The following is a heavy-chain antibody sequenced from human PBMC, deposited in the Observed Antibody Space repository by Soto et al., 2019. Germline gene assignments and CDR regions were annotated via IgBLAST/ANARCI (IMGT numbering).Heavy chain of an antibody. V-gene: IGHV3-7*01. Sequence: EVQLVESGGGLVQPGGSLRLSCAASGFTFSSYWMSWVRQAPGKGLEWVANIKQDGSEKYYVDSVKGRFTISRDNAKNSLYLQMKSLRAEDTAVYYCARVWFTQLPHLTPDYWGQGTLVTVSS. CDR3: ARVWFTQLPHLTPDY. CDR1: GFTFSSYW. CDR2: IKQDGSEK. J-gene: IGHJ4*02. D-gene: IGHD6-6*01.